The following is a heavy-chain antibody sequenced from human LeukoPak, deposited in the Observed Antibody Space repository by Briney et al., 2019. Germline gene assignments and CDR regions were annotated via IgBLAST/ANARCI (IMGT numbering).Heavy chain of an antibody. Sequence: GGSLRLSCAASGFTFSSYWMSWVRQAPGKGLEWVANIKKDGSEKYYVDSVKGRFTIFRDNAKNSLYLQMNSLRAEDTAVYYCARDRCSSISCFALDYWGQGTLVTVSA. CDR2: IKKDGSEK. CDR3: ARDRCSSISCFALDY. D-gene: IGHD2-2*01. CDR1: GFTFSSYW. J-gene: IGHJ4*02. V-gene: IGHV3-7*01.